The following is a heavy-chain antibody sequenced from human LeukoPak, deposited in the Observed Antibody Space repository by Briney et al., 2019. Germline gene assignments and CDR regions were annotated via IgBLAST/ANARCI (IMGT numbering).Heavy chain of an antibody. V-gene: IGHV3-48*03. J-gene: IGHJ6*02. Sequence: PGGSLRLSCAASGFTFSSYEMNWVRQAPGKGLEWVSYISSSGSTIYYADSVKGRFTISRDNAKNSLYLKMNSLRAEDTAVYYCARDYYDSSGYYLGYYYYGMDVWGQGPTVTVSS. CDR2: ISSSGSTI. D-gene: IGHD3-22*01. CDR3: ARDYYDSSGYYLGYYYYGMDV. CDR1: GFTFSSYE.